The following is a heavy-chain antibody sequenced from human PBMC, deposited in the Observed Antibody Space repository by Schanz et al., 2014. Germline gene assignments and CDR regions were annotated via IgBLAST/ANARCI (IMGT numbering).Heavy chain of an antibody. V-gene: IGHV3-7*01. CDR2: IKHDGSEK. D-gene: IGHD1-1*01. CDR1: GFAFDTYW. Sequence: EVQLVESGGGLVQPGGSLRLSCAASGFAFDTYWMSWVRQAPGKGLEWVANIKHDGSEKYYVDSVKGRFTISRDNAKNSLYLQMNSLTAEDTAVYYCARDRWDWNNAFDIWGQGTMVTVSS. J-gene: IGHJ3*02. CDR3: ARDRWDWNNAFDI.